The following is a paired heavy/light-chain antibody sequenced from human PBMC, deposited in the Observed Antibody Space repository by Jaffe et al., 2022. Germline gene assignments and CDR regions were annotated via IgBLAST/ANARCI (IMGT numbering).Light chain of an antibody. CDR2: DAS. J-gene: IGKJ4*01. CDR3: QQRSNWPLT. V-gene: IGKV3-11*01. CDR1: QSVSSY. Sequence: EIVLTQSPATLSLSPGERATLSCRASQSVSSYLAWYQQKPGQAPRLLIYDASNRATDIPARFSGSGSGTDFTLTISSLEPEDFALYYCQQRSNWPLTFGGGTKVEIK.
Heavy chain of an antibody. Sequence: QVQLVQSGAEVKKPGASVKVSCKASEYTFADYYIHWVRQAPGQGLEWVARINLNSGGTNYAQKFQGRVTMTRDTSISTAYMELTSLRSDDTAVYYCARGFKTATVSGNWFDPWGQGTLVTVSS. J-gene: IGHJ5*02. CDR2: INLNSGGT. CDR3: ARGFKTATVSGNWFDP. D-gene: IGHD1-1*01. CDR1: EYTFADYY. V-gene: IGHV1-2*06.